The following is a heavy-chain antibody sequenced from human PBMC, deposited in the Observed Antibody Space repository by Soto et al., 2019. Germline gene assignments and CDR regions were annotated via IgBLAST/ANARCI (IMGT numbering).Heavy chain of an antibody. CDR2: ISWNSGSR. J-gene: IGHJ4*02. CDR1: GFTFNDHS. V-gene: IGHV3-9*01. D-gene: IGHD6-13*01. CDR3: AKDLRSSSWYSISFFDY. Sequence: PVGSLRLSCAASGFTFNDHSMHWVRQAPGKGLEWVSGISWNSGSRGYADSVKGRFTISRDNAKNSLYLQMNSLKPEDTALYYCAKDLRSSSWYSISFFDYWGQGALVTVSS.